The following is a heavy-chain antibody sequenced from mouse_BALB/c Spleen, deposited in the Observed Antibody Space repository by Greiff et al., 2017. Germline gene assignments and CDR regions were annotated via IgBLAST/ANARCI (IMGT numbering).Heavy chain of an antibody. CDR2: ISSGGSYT. V-gene: IGHV5-9-4*01. Sequence: DVKLQESGGGLVKPGGSLKLSCAASGFTFSSYAMSWVRQSPEKRLEWVAEISSGGSYTYYPDTVTGRFTISRDNAKNTLYLEMSSLRSEDTAMYYCARENHYYDYDGFAYWGQGTLVTVSA. CDR1: GFTFSSYA. D-gene: IGHD2-4*01. CDR3: ARENHYYDYDGFAY. J-gene: IGHJ3*01.